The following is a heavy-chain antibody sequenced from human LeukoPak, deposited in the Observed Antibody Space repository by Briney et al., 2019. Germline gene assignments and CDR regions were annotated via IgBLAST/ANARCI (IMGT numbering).Heavy chain of an antibody. D-gene: IGHD6-6*01. V-gene: IGHV4-34*01. CDR1: GFTFSRFS. CDR3: ARGEYSSSSYYFDY. Sequence: PGGSLRLSCAASGFTFSRFSMNWVRQPPGKGLEWIGEINHSGSTNYNPSLKSRVTISVDTSKNQFSLKLSSVTAADTAVYYCARGEYSSSSYYFDYWGQGTLVTVSS. CDR2: INHSGST. J-gene: IGHJ4*02.